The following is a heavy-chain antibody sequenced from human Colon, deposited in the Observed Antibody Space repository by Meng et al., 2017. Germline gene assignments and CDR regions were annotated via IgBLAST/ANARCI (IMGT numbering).Heavy chain of an antibody. CDR2: IYSGGST. D-gene: IGHD3-10*01. Sequence: GGSLRLSCAASGFTVGRNHMSWVRQAPGKGLEWVSVIYSGGSTSYPESVKGRFTISRDNSKNTLYLQMNSLRTEDTAVYYCARSPRGKDWGQGTLVTVSS. J-gene: IGHJ4*02. CDR1: GFTVGRNH. V-gene: IGHV3-66*02. CDR3: ARSPRGKD.